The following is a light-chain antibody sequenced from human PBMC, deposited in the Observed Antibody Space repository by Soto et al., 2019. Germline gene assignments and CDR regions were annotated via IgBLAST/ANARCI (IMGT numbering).Light chain of an antibody. J-gene: IGLJ1*01. CDR1: DIGSKS. V-gene: IGLV3-21*02. CDR2: DDG. CDR3: LVCDTTSDHRYV. Sequence: SCELTQAPSVYVAPGQTARITCGRNDIGSKSVHWYQQKPGQAPVVVVYDDGDRPSGIPERFSGSKSGNTATLTISRVEAGDEADYCCLVCDTTSDHRYVFGTGTKVTV.